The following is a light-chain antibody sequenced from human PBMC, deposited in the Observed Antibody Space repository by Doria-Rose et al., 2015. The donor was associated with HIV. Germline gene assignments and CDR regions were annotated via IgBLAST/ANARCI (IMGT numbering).Light chain of an antibody. Sequence: DIQLTQSPSSLSASIGDWVPMPCRAGQTVSTYLNWFQQEPGKAPKLLIYAASRLQSGVPSRFSGSGSGTDFTLTISGLQPGDFATYYCQQTYSSPPWTFGQGTKVEMK. V-gene: IGKV1-39*01. CDR2: AAS. CDR1: QTVSTY. J-gene: IGKJ1*01. CDR3: QQTYSSPPWT.